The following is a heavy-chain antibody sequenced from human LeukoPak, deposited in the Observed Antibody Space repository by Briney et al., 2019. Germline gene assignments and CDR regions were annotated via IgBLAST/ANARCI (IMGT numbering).Heavy chain of an antibody. D-gene: IGHD6-19*01. CDR3: AKGPGYSSGCPYY. V-gene: IGHV3-30*18. CDR1: GFTFSSYG. CDR2: ISYDGSNK. J-gene: IGHJ4*02. Sequence: GGSVRLSCAASGFTFSSYGMHWVRQAPGKGLEWVAVISYDGSNKYYADSVKGRFTISRDNSKNTLYLQMNSLRAEDTAVYYCAKGPGYSSGCPYYWGQGTLVTVSS.